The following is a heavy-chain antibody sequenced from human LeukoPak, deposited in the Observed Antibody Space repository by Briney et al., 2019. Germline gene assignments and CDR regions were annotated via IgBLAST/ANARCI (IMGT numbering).Heavy chain of an antibody. D-gene: IGHD3-22*01. CDR3: AKEATRYYDSSGDVDY. Sequence: GGSLRLSCAASGFTFSSYWMHWVRQAPGKGLVWVSRINSDGSSTSYADSVKGRFTISRDNAKNTLYLQMNSLRAEDTAVYYCAKEATRYYDSSGDVDYWGQGTLVTVSS. CDR2: INSDGSST. V-gene: IGHV3-74*01. J-gene: IGHJ4*02. CDR1: GFTFSSYW.